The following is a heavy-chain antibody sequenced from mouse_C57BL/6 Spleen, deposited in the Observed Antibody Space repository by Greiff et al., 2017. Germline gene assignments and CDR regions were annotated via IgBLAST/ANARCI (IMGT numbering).Heavy chain of an antibody. Sequence: VQLKESGGDLVKPGGSLKLSCAASGFTFSSYGMSWVRQTPDKRLEWVATISSGGSYTYYPDSVKGRFTISRDNAKNTLYLQMSSLKSEDTAMYYCARGVSTTVVASYYFDYWGQGTTLTVSS. CDR3: ARGVSTTVVASYYFDY. V-gene: IGHV5-6*01. CDR1: GFTFSSYG. CDR2: ISSGGSYT. J-gene: IGHJ2*01. D-gene: IGHD1-1*01.